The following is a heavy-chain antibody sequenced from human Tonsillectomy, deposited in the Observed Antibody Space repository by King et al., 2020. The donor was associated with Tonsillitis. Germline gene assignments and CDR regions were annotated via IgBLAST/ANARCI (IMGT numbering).Heavy chain of an antibody. V-gene: IGHV1-18*04. CDR1: GYTFTRYG. CDR2: ISAYNGNT. CDR3: AREQYTIFGVVLMTHFDY. J-gene: IGHJ4*02. Sequence: QLVQSGAEVRKPGASVKVSCKASGYTFTRYGISWVRQAPGQGLEWMGWISAYNGNTNYGQKLQGGVTMTTDTSMNTAYMELRSLRSDDTAVYYCAREQYTIFGVVLMTHFDYWGQGTLVTVSS. D-gene: IGHD3-3*01.